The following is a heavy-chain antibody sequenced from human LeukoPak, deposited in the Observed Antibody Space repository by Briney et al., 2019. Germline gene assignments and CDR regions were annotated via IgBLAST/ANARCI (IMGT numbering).Heavy chain of an antibody. J-gene: IGHJ4*02. CDR3: AIDEPNYAPYDFDY. CDR1: RFTFSNAW. V-gene: IGHV3-15*01. D-gene: IGHD4/OR15-4a*01. Sequence: GGSLRLSCAASRFTFSNAWMNWVRQAPGKGLEWVGRIKSKADGETADYASLVKGRFTISRDDSNNMVYLQMNSLKIEDTAVYYCAIDEPNYAPYDFDYWGQGTLVTVSS. CDR2: IKSKADGETA.